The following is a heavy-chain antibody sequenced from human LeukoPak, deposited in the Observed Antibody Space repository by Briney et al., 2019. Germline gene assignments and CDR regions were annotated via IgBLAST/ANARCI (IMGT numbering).Heavy chain of an antibody. CDR2: ISSSSSYT. J-gene: IGHJ3*02. CDR3: ARDCSTSLLWAFDI. D-gene: IGHD2-2*01. V-gene: IGHV3-11*05. Sequence: GGSLRLSCAASGFSFSDYYMSWIRQAPGKGLEWVSYISSSSSYTNYAESVQGRFTISRDNAKNSLYLQMNSLRAEDTAVYYCARDCSTSLLWAFDIWGQGTMVTVSS. CDR1: GFSFSDYY.